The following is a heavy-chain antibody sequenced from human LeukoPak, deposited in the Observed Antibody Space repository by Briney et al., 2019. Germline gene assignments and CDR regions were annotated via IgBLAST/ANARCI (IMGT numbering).Heavy chain of an antibody. CDR3: ARRESVAGTGGFDY. CDR1: GGSISSSNW. D-gene: IGHD6-19*01. Sequence: KSSGTLSLTCAVSGGSISSSNWWSWVRQPPGKGLEWIGEIYHSGSTNYNPSLKSRVTISVDKSKNQFSLKLSSVTAADTAVYYCARRESVAGTGGFDYWGQGTLVTVSS. CDR2: IYHSGST. V-gene: IGHV4-4*02. J-gene: IGHJ4*02.